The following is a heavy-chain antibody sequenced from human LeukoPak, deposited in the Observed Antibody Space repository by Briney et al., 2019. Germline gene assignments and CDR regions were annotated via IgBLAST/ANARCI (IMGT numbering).Heavy chain of an antibody. V-gene: IGHV3-74*01. CDR3: ARDFWSGYYKGYNWFDP. CDR2: INREGTET. CDR1: GFTFSSYW. D-gene: IGHD3-3*01. J-gene: IGHJ5*02. Sequence: GGSLRLSCAASGFTFSSYWMHWVRQAPGKRLVWVSRINREGTETNYADSVKGRFTISRDNAKNTLYLQMNSLRAEDMAVYYCARDFWSGYYKGYNWFDPWGQGTLVTVSS.